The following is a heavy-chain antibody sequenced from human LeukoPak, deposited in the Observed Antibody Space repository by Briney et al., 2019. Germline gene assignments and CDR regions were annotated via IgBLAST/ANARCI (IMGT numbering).Heavy chain of an antibody. Sequence: PGGSLRLSCAASGFTFSSHAMSWVRQAPGKGLEWVSAISDSGRDTSYAGSVKGRFTISRDNSKNTLYLQMNSLRADDTAVYYCAKDPIGIGPAFDIWGQGTMVTVSS. V-gene: IGHV3-23*01. J-gene: IGHJ3*02. D-gene: IGHD1-26*01. CDR1: GFTFSSHA. CDR3: AKDPIGIGPAFDI. CDR2: ISDSGRDT.